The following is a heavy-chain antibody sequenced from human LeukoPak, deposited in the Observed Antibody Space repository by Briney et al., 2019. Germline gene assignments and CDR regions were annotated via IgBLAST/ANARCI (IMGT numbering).Heavy chain of an antibody. J-gene: IGHJ6*03. CDR1: GFTFSSYS. D-gene: IGHD4-17*01. V-gene: IGHV3-48*04. Sequence: GGSLRLSCAASGFTFSSYSMNWVRQAPGKGLEWVSYISSSSSTIYYADSVKGRFTISRDNAKNSLYLQMNNLRAEDTAVYYCARLGDYEGHYYYMDVWGKGTTVTVSS. CDR2: ISSSSSTI. CDR3: ARLGDYEGHYYYMDV.